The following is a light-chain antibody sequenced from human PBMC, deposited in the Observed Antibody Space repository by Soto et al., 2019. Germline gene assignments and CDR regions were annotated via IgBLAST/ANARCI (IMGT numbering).Light chain of an antibody. CDR2: DAS. V-gene: IGKV3-15*01. CDR3: QQYDNWPPYT. CDR1: QSVSSN. J-gene: IGKJ2*01. Sequence: EIVMTQSAATLSVSPGERATLSCRASQSVSSNLAWYQQKPGQAPRLLIYDASTRATGIPARFSGSGSGTEFTLTISSLQSEDFAVYYCQQYDNWPPYTFGQGTKLEI.